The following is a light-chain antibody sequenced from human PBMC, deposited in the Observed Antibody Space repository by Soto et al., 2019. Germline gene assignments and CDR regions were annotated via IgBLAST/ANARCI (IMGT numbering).Light chain of an antibody. Sequence: EIVLTQSPGTLSLSPGESATLACRAGQNIYYNVAWYQHRPGQAPRLLIYRASTRASGVPARFSGSGSGTEFTLTISSLQSEDFAVYSCLQYHNLWAFGQGTKVDIK. CDR2: RAS. CDR1: QNIYYN. V-gene: IGKV3-15*01. CDR3: LQYHNLWA. J-gene: IGKJ1*01.